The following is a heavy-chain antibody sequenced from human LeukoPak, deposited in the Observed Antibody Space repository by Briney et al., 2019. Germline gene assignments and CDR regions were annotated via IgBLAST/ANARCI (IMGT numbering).Heavy chain of an antibody. CDR3: AKDSPRWYVFPHDAFDI. CDR2: ISGSGGST. CDR1: GFTVSSNY. D-gene: IGHD2-15*01. V-gene: IGHV3-23*01. J-gene: IGHJ3*02. Sequence: GGSLRLSCAASGFTVSSNYMSWVRQAPGKGLEWVSAISGSGGSTYYADSVKGRFTISRDNSKNTLYLQMNSLRAEDTAVCYCAKDSPRWYVFPHDAFDIWGQGTMVTVSS.